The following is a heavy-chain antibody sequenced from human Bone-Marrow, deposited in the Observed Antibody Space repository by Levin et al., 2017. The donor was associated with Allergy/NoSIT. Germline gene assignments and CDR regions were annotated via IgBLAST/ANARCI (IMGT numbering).Heavy chain of an antibody. CDR1: GDSISSYS. CDR2: IYYSGNT. Sequence: SETLSLTCTVSGDSISSYSWSWLRQPPGKGLEYIGYIYYSGNTNYNPSLESRVTISVDTSKNQFSLKLRSVTAAYTAVYFCAREIALYSASLAYWGQGTVVTVSS. D-gene: IGHD3-16*01. V-gene: IGHV4-59*01. J-gene: IGHJ4*02. CDR3: AREIALYSASLAY.